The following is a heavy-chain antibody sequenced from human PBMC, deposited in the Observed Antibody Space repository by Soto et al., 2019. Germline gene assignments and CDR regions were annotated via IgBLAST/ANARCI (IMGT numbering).Heavy chain of an antibody. CDR3: ARDLGKQWLVRYYFDY. Sequence: AGGALRLSCAASGFTFSSYAMHWVRQAPGKGLEWVAVISYDGSNKYYADSVKGRFTISRDNSKNTLYLQMNSLRAEDTAVYYCARDLGKQWLVRYYFDYWGQGTLVTVSS. J-gene: IGHJ4*02. V-gene: IGHV3-30-3*01. D-gene: IGHD6-19*01. CDR2: ISYDGSNK. CDR1: GFTFSSYA.